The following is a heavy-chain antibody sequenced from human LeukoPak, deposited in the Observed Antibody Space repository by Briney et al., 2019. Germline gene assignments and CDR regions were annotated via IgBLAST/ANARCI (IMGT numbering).Heavy chain of an antibody. D-gene: IGHD3-9*01. CDR2: INPSGGST. V-gene: IGHV1-46*01. Sequence: ASVKVSCKASGYTFTSYYMHWVRQAPGQGLEWMGIINPSGGSTSYAQKFQGRVTMTRDTSTSTVYMELSSLRSEDTAVYYCARVHTPRGPSFYYDILTGTPDYWGQGTLVTVSS. CDR1: GYTFTSYY. J-gene: IGHJ4*02. CDR3: ARVHTPRGPSFYYDILTGTPDY.